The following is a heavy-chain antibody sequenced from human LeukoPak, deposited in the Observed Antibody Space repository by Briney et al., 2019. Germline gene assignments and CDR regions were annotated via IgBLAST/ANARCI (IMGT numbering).Heavy chain of an antibody. Sequence: ASVKVSCKASGYTFTSYDINWVRQATGQGLEWMGWMNPNSGNTGYAQKFQGRVTMTRDTSTSTVYMELSSLKSADTAVYYCARGRTVFFGDGSGSYYPWGQGTLVTVSS. CDR1: GYTFTSYD. D-gene: IGHD3-10*01. CDR2: MNPNSGNT. CDR3: ARGRTVFFGDGSGSYYP. J-gene: IGHJ4*02. V-gene: IGHV1-8*02.